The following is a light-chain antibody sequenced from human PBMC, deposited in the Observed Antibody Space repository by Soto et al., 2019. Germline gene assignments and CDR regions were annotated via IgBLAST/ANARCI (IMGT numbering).Light chain of an antibody. CDR3: QSFDSGLSVV. V-gene: IGLV1-40*01. Sequence: QSVLTQPPSVSGAPGQRVTISCTGSNSNIGAGYDVHWYQQLPGRAPKLLIYVSNNRPSGVPDRFSGSRSGTSASLAITGLQAEDEADYYCQSFDSGLSVVFGGGTKVTVL. CDR1: NSNIGAGYD. J-gene: IGLJ2*01. CDR2: VSN.